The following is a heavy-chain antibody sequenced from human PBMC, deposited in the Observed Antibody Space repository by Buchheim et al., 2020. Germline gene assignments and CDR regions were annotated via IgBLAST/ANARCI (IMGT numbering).Heavy chain of an antibody. CDR1: GGSISSGGYY. V-gene: IGHV4-31*03. J-gene: IGHJ6*02. CDR3: AREKKVVAAMALLGDYGMDV. CDR2: IYYSGST. Sequence: QVQLQESGPGLVKPSQTLSLTCTVSGGSISSGGYYWSWIRQHPGKGLERIGYIYYSGSTYYNPSLKSRVTISVDTAKNQFSLKLSSVTAADTAVYYCAREKKVVAAMALLGDYGMDVWGQGAT. D-gene: IGHD2-15*01.